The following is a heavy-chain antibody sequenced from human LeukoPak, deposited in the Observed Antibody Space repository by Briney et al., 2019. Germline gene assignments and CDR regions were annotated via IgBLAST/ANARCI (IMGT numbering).Heavy chain of an antibody. J-gene: IGHJ4*02. CDR1: GASFNSDDQY. CDR2: IHPSGML. Sequence: SQTLSLTCTVSGASFNSDDQYWTWIRQSPGKGLEWIGSIHPSGMLYNNPSLESRVTMSRDTSKNQFSLNLNSVTAADTAVYFCSRGLDSRKLGYWGQGTLVTVSS. V-gene: IGHV4-31*03. CDR3: SRGLDSRKLGY. D-gene: IGHD3-22*01.